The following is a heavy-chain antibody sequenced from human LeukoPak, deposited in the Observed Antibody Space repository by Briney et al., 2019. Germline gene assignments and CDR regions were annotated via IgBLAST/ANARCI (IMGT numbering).Heavy chain of an antibody. CDR1: GGSFSGYY. CDR3: ARRYDFWSGYYSYFDY. V-gene: IGHV4-34*01. D-gene: IGHD3-3*01. Sequence: SETLSLTCAVYGGSFSGYYWSWIRQPPGKGREWIGEINHSGSTNYNPSLKSRVTISVDTSKNQFSLKLSSVTAADTAVYYCARRYDFWSGYYSYFDYWGQGTLVTVSS. CDR2: INHSGST. J-gene: IGHJ4*02.